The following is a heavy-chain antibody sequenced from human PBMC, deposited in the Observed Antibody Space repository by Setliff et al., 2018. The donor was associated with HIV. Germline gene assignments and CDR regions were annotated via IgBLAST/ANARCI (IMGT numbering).Heavy chain of an antibody. CDR1: GFTFSNYW. Sequence: GGSLRLSCAASGFTFSNYWMSWVRQAPGKGLEWVANIKQDGSEKYYVDSVKGRFTISRDDARKSLYLQMNSLRVDDTGLYYCVRDRGYSTYEYWGQGTLVTVSS. J-gene: IGHJ4*02. CDR2: IKQDGSEK. CDR3: VRDRGYSTYEY. V-gene: IGHV3-7*01. D-gene: IGHD2-8*01.